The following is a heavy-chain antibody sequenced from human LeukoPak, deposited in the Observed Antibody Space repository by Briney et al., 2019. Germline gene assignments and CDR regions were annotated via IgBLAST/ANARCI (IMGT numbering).Heavy chain of an antibody. V-gene: IGHV3-23*01. CDR3: AREVGATLLGAYDF. CDR1: GFTFSTSA. CDR2: MSGSTGST. Sequence: PGGSLRLSCAASGFTFSTSAMSWVRQAPGEGLEWVSSMSGSTGSTYYADSVKGRFTISRDNSKNTLYLQMSSLRAEDTAVYYCAREVGATLLGAYDFWGQGTMVTVFS. J-gene: IGHJ3*01. D-gene: IGHD1-26*01.